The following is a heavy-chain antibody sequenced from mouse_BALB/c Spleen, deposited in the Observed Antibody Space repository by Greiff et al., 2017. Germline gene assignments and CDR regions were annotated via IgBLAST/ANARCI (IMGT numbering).Heavy chain of an antibody. D-gene: IGHD2-14*01. J-gene: IGHJ4*01. CDR2: IYPGNVNT. Sequence: QVQLKESGPELVKPGASVRISCKASGYTFTSYYIHWVKQRPGQGLEWIGWIYPGNVNTKYNEKFKGKATLTADKSSSTAYMQLSSLTSEDSAVYFCARGAYRYNAMDYWGQGTSVTVSS. CDR3: ARGAYRYNAMDY. CDR1: GYTFTSYY. V-gene: IGHV1S56*01.